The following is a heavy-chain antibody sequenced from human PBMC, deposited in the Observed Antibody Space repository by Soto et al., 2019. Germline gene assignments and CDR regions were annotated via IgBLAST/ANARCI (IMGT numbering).Heavy chain of an antibody. V-gene: IGHV1-69*13. CDR2: IIPIFGTA. Sequence: ASVKVSCKASGGTFSSYAISWVRQAPGQGLEWMGGIIPIFGTANYAQKFQGRVTITADESTSTAYMELSSLRSEDTAVYYCAREACGGDCWSYPAYYFDYWGQGTLVTVSS. CDR3: AREACGGDCWSYPAYYFDY. J-gene: IGHJ4*02. CDR1: GGTFSSYA. D-gene: IGHD2-21*02.